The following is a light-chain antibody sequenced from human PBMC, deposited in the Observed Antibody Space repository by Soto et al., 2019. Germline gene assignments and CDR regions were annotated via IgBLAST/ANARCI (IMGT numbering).Light chain of an antibody. J-gene: IGLJ2*01. CDR2: LNSDGGH. V-gene: IGLV4-69*01. CDR1: SGHSRNA. CDR3: QTWGTGIVV. Sequence: QSVLTQSPSASASLGASVKLTCTLSSGHSRNAIAWHQLQPETGPRYLMKLNSDGGHNKGDGIPDRFSGSSSGAERYLTISSLQSEDEADYYCQTWGTGIVVFGGGTKVTVL.